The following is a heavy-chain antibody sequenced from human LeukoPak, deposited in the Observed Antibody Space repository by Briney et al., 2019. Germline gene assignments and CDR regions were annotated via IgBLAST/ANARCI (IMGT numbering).Heavy chain of an antibody. Sequence: PGGSLRLSCAASGFTSSNYAMNWVRQAPGKGLEWISYINSGGSTIYYADSVKGRFTISRDNAKNSLSLQMNSLRAEDTAVYYCASRGLTEFHYFDFWGPGTLVTVSS. J-gene: IGHJ4*02. CDR1: GFTSSNYA. CDR2: INSGGSTI. D-gene: IGHD3-10*01. V-gene: IGHV3-48*03. CDR3: ASRGLTEFHYFDF.